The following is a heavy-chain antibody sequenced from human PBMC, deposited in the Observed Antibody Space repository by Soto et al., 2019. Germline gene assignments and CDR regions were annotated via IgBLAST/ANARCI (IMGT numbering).Heavy chain of an antibody. D-gene: IGHD6-25*01. J-gene: IGHJ4*02. Sequence: WGSLRLSCAASGLTLSNVWMNWVRQAPGKGLEWVGRTKSKSDGGTTDYAAPVQGRFTISRDDSANTLYLQMNSLKTEDTAVYYCLRRNSGADERDFWGRGTLVTVSS. CDR2: TKSKSDGGTT. V-gene: IGHV3-15*07. CDR3: LRRNSGADERDF. CDR1: GLTLSNVW.